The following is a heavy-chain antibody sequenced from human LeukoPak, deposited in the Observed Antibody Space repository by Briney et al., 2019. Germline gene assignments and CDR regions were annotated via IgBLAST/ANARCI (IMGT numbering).Heavy chain of an antibody. D-gene: IGHD3-9*01. J-gene: IGHJ4*02. CDR3: ARYYDILTGYPDSSGYYGLDY. CDR1: GGSISSGDYY. CDR2: IYYSGST. Sequence: SQTLSLTCTVPGGSISSGDYYWSWIRQPPGKGLEWIGYIYYSGSTYYNPSLKSRVTISVDTSKNQFSLKLSSVTAADTAVYYCARYYDILTGYPDSSGYYGLDYWGQGTLVTVSS. V-gene: IGHV4-30-4*08.